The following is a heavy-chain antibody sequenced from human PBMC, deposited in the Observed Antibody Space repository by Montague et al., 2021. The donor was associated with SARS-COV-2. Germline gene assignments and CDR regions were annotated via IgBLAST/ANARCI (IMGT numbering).Heavy chain of an antibody. CDR3: ARDPWRITIFGVVTRYGMDV. CDR1: GGSISPYY. D-gene: IGHD3-3*01. CDR2: IYYTGNT. V-gene: IGHV4-59*01. Sequence: SETLSLTCTVSGGSISPYYWTWIRQPPGKGLEWIGYIYYTGNTKYKPSPKSRVTISVDTSKNQFSLKLSSVTAADTAVYYCARDPWRITIFGVVTRYGMDVWGQGTTVTVSS. J-gene: IGHJ6*02.